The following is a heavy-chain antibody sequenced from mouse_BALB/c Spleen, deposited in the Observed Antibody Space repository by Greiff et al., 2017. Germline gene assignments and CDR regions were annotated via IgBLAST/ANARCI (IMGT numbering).Heavy chain of an antibody. Sequence: QVQLQQPGAELVKPGASVKLSCKASGYTFTSYWMHWVKQRPGQGLEWIGEINPSNGRTNYNEKFKSKATLTVDKSSSTAYMQLSSLTSEDSAVYYCARGGRYDGGDVDYWGQGTTLTVSS. V-gene: IGHV1S81*02. CDR1: GYTFTSYW. CDR2: INPSNGRT. D-gene: IGHD2-14*01. CDR3: ARGGRYDGGDVDY. J-gene: IGHJ2*01.